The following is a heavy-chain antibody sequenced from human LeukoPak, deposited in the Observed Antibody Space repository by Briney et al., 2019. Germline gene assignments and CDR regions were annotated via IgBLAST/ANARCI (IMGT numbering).Heavy chain of an antibody. Sequence: ASVTVSFKASGYTFTSYDINWVRQATGQGLGWMGWMNPNSGNTGYSQKFQGRVTMTRNTSISTAYMELSSLRSEDTAVYYCARGRLVRNWFDPWGQGTLVTVSS. V-gene: IGHV1-8*01. CDR3: ARGRLVRNWFDP. CDR1: GYTFTSYD. D-gene: IGHD3-10*01. CDR2: MNPNSGNT. J-gene: IGHJ5*02.